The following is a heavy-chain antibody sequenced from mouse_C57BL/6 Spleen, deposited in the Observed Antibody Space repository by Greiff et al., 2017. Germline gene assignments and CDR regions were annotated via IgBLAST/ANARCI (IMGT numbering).Heavy chain of an antibody. Sequence: EVKLMESGAELVRPGASVKLSCTASGFNIKDDYMHWVKQRPEQGLEWIGWIDPENGDTEYASKFQGKATITADTSSNTAYLQLSSLTSEDTAVYYCTTDYGNYAMDYWGQGTSVTVSS. CDR3: TTDYGNYAMDY. CDR1: GFNIKDDY. CDR2: IDPENGDT. J-gene: IGHJ4*01. V-gene: IGHV14-4*01. D-gene: IGHD1-1*01.